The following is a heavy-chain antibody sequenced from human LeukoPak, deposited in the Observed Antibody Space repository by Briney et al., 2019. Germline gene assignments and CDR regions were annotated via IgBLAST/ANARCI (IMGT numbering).Heavy chain of an antibody. CDR2: ISAYNGNT. CDR3: ASWGSSTDAFDI. CDR1: GYTFTSYG. J-gene: IGHJ3*02. V-gene: IGHV1-18*01. D-gene: IGHD2-2*01. Sequence: ASVKVSCKASGYTFTSYGISWVRQAPGQGLEWMGWISAYNGNTNYAQRLQGRVTMTTDTSTSTAYMELRSLRSDDTAVYYCASWGSSTDAFDIWGQGTMVTVSS.